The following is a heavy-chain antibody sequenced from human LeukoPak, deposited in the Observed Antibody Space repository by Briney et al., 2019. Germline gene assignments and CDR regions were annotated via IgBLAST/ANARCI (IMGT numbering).Heavy chain of an antibody. CDR3: AREGELGEGFDI. CDR1: GFTFSSYS. D-gene: IGHD3-16*01. V-gene: IGHV3-21*01. CDR2: ISNSGYYI. J-gene: IGHJ3*02. Sequence: GGSLRLSCAASGFTFSSYSMNWVRQAPGKGLEWVSSISNSGYYIYYADSLKGRFTISGDNAQNSLHLQMNSLRAEDTAVYYCAREGELGEGFDIWGQGTMVTVSS.